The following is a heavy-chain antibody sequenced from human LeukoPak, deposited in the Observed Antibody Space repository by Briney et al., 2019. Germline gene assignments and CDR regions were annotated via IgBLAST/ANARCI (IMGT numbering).Heavy chain of an antibody. CDR2: SYYSGST. Sequence: PSETLPLTSTVSGGSISSYYWSWIRQPPAKGLEWIGSSYYSGSTNYNPSLKSRVTISVDTSKNQFSLKLSSVTAADTAVYYCARHMDYYDSSGFYFDIWGQGTMVTVSS. CDR1: GGSISSYY. V-gene: IGHV4-59*08. J-gene: IGHJ3*02. CDR3: ARHMDYYDSSGFYFDI. D-gene: IGHD3-22*01.